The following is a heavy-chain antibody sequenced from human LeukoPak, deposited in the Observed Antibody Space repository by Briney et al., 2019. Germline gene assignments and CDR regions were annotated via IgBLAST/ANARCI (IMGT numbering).Heavy chain of an antibody. CDR3: AREAYDSSGYDDY. J-gene: IGHJ4*02. V-gene: IGHV4-59*01. CDR1: GGSISSYY. CDR2: IYYSGST. D-gene: IGHD3-22*01. Sequence: SETLSLTCTVSGGSISSYYWSWIRQPPGKGLEWIGYIYYSGSTNYNPSLKSRVTISVDTSKNQFSLKLSSVTAADTAVYYCAREAYDSSGYDDYWGQGTLVTVSS.